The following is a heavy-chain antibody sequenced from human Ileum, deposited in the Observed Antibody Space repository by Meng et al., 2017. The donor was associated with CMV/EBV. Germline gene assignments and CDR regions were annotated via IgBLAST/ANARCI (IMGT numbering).Heavy chain of an antibody. CDR2: ISWNSGSI. V-gene: IGHV3-9*01. D-gene: IGHD3-16*01. Sequence: SLKISCAASGFSFDEYAMHWVRQAPGKGLEWVSGISWNSGSIGYADSVKGRFTISRDNSKNTLYLQMNSLRAEDTAVYYCARDLGATEDCFDSWGQGTLVTVSS. J-gene: IGHJ4*02. CDR1: GFSFDEYA. CDR3: ARDLGATEDCFDS.